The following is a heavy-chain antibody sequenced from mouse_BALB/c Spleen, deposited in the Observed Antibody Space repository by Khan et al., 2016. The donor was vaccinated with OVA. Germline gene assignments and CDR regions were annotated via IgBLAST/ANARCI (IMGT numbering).Heavy chain of an antibody. CDR2: IYPYNGDT. CDR3: ARSKYGNYFDY. J-gene: IGHJ2*01. D-gene: IGHD2-10*02. CDR1: GYTFTDYN. V-gene: IGHV1S29*02. Sequence: EVQLQESGPDLVKPGASVKISCKASGYTFTDYNMQWVRQTHEKSLEWIGYIYPYNGDTGYNQKFKNKASLTVDNSSSTAYMELRSLTSEDSAVYYWARSKYGNYFDYWGQGTTLTVSS.